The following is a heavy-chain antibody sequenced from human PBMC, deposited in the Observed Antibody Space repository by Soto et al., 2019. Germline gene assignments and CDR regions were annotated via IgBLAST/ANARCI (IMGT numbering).Heavy chain of an antibody. CDR3: ARDGYDGSGSPYPAF. J-gene: IGHJ4*02. V-gene: IGHV4-59*01. CDR1: GASMSEYF. CDR2: IYYLGST. Sequence: PSETLSLTCTVSGASMSEYFWSWIRQSPGKGLERIGYIYYLGSTDYNPSLKSRVTISVDTSKRQFSLRLTSVTAADTAVYYCARDGYDGSGSPYPAFWGPGTQVTVSS. D-gene: IGHD3-10*01.